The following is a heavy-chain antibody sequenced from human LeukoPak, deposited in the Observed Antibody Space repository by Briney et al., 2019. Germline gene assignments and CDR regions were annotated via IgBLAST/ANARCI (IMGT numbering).Heavy chain of an antibody. J-gene: IGHJ5*02. V-gene: IGHV1-2*02. CDR2: INPNSGGT. D-gene: IGHD2-2*01. Sequence: ASVKVSCKASGYTFTGYYMHWVRQAPGQGLEWMGWINPNSGGTNYAQKFQGRVTMTRDTSISTAYMELSRLRSDDTAVYYCARSRGDIVVVPAAINWFDPWGQGTLVTVSS. CDR1: GYTFTGYY. CDR3: ARSRGDIVVVPAAINWFDP.